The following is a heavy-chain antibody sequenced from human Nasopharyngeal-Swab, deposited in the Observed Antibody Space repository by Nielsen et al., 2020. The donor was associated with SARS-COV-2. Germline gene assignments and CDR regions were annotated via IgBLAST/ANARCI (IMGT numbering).Heavy chain of an antibody. CDR1: GLTFSSYG. D-gene: IGHD3-9*01. CDR2: ISYDGSNK. J-gene: IGHJ6*02. Sequence: GESLKISCAASGLTFSSYGMHWVRQAPGKGLEWVAVISYDGSNKYYADSVKGRFTISRDNSKNTLYLQMNSLRAEDTAVYYCARLPRYYDILTGYNSYYYGMDVWGQGTTVTVSS. V-gene: IGHV3-30*03. CDR3: ARLPRYYDILTGYNSYYYGMDV.